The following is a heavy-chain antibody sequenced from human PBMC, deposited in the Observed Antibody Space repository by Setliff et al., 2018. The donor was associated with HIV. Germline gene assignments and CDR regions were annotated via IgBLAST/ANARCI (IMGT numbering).Heavy chain of an antibody. D-gene: IGHD3-22*01. Sequence: ASVKVSCKASGYSFSNYAIHWVRQAPGQGLEWMGWINGGNAITKFSQKFQGRVTFTRDTSASTAYMELSSPRSEDTAVYYCALGGYYDRSAYYYWGQGTLVTVSS. CDR1: GYSFSNYA. CDR2: INGGNAIT. J-gene: IGHJ4*02. V-gene: IGHV1-3*01. CDR3: ALGGYYDRSAYYY.